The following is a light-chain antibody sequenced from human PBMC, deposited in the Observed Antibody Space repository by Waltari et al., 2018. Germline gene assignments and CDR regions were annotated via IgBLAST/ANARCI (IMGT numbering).Light chain of an antibody. CDR1: QAISTF. J-gene: IGKJ4*01. CDR2: AAS. V-gene: IGKV1-16*02. Sequence: DIQMTQSPSSLSPSVGDRVILTCRASQAISTFLAWFQLKPGKAPKSLIYAASTLQTGVSSNFSGSGSGADLTLAISSLQPGDCGTYYCQQYSTFPPTFGGGTRVEI. CDR3: QQYSTFPPT.